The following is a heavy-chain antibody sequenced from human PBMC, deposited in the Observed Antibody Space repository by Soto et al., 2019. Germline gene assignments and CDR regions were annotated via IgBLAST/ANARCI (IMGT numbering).Heavy chain of an antibody. Sequence: ASVKVSCKDSGYTFTGYYMHWVRQAPGQGLEWMGWINPNSGGTNYAQKFQGWVTMTRDTSISTAYMELSRLRSDDTAVYYCARGGIAGEDAFDIWGQGTMVTVSS. CDR1: GYTFTGYY. CDR3: ARGGIAGEDAFDI. J-gene: IGHJ3*02. V-gene: IGHV1-2*04. D-gene: IGHD6-13*01. CDR2: INPNSGGT.